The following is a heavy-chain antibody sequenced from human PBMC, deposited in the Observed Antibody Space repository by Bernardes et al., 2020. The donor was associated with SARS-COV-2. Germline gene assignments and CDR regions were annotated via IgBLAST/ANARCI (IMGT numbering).Heavy chain of an antibody. CDR2: IYPYDSDS. D-gene: IGHD3-10*01. V-gene: IGHV5-51*01. CDR1: GYSFTDYW. Sequence: GESLKISCKGSGYSFTDYWIAWVRQMPGKGLEYLGIIYPYDSDSRYSPSLQGQVTISADTSTNTAYLEWSSLKASDTAIYFCARLVAGSGSYFGHWGQGTLVTVSS. CDR3: ARLVAGSGSYFGH. J-gene: IGHJ4*02.